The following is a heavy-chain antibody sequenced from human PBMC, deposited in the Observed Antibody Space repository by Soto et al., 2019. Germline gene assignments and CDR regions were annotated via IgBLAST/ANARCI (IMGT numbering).Heavy chain of an antibody. J-gene: IGHJ6*02. CDR1: GFTFSSYA. V-gene: IGHV3-23*01. D-gene: IGHD3-22*01. Sequence: GSLRLSCAASGFTFSSYAMSWVRQAPGKGLEWVSAISGSGGSTYYADSVKGRFTISRDNSKNTLYLQMNSLRAEDTAVYYCAKDRDYYDSSGYYYYGMDVWGQGTTVTVSS. CDR3: AKDRDYYDSSGYYYYGMDV. CDR2: ISGSGGST.